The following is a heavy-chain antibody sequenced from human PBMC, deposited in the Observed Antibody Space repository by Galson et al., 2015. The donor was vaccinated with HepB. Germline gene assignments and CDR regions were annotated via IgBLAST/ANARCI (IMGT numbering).Heavy chain of an antibody. CDR1: GGTFSSYT. V-gene: IGHV1-69*02. Sequence: SVKVSCKASGGTFSSYTISWVRQAPGQGLKWMGRIIPILGIANYAQKFQGRVTITADKSTSTAYMELSSLRSEDTAVYYCARGYCSGGSCYQVFDYWGQGTLVTVSS. CDR2: IIPILGIA. D-gene: IGHD2-15*01. J-gene: IGHJ4*02. CDR3: ARGYCSGGSCYQVFDY.